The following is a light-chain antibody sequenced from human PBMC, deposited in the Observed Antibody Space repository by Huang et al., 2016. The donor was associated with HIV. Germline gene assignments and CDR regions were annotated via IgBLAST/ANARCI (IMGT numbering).Light chain of an antibody. J-gene: IGKJ2*01. V-gene: IGKV1-39*01. CDR3: QQSYNIPRT. Sequence: DIQMTQAPSSLSAPVGDRVIITCRASQIINRYLNWYQQMSGRAPKLLISGASTLQGGVSPRFSGSGSGTYFTLTITDVQPEDSATYFCQQSYNIPRTFGQGTLLEI. CDR2: GAS. CDR1: QIINRY.